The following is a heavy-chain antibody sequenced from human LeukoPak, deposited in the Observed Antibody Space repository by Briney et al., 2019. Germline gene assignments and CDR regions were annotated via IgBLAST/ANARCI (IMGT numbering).Heavy chain of an antibody. CDR3: ARLIVGAIDY. D-gene: IGHD1-26*01. J-gene: IGHJ4*02. CDR1: GFIFSSYW. V-gene: IGHV3-7*01. Sequence: GGSLRLSCAASGFIFSSYWMSWVRQAPGKGLEWVANIKQDGSEKYYVDSVKGRFTISRDNAKNSLYLQMNSLRAEDTAVYYCARLIVGAIDYWGQGTLVTVSS. CDR2: IKQDGSEK.